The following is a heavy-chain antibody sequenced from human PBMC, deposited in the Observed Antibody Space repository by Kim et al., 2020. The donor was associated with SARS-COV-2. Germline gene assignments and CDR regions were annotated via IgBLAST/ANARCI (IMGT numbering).Heavy chain of an antibody. D-gene: IGHD6-13*01. V-gene: IGHV3-74*01. Sequence: GGSLRLSCAASGFTFSMYWMHWVRQAPGKGLVWVSRINTDGSSTDYADSVKGRFTISRANAKNTLYLQMNSLRADDTGFYYFVRVNPEYSSSWPFDNWGQGTLVTVSS. CDR3: VRVNPEYSSSWPFDN. J-gene: IGHJ4*02. CDR2: INTDGSST. CDR1: GFTFSMYW.